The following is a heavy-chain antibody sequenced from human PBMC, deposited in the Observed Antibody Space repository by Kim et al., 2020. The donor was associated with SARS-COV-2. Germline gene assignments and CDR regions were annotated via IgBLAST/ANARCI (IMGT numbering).Heavy chain of an antibody. V-gene: IGHV3-33*05. CDR2: ISYDGSNK. Sequence: GGSLRLSCAASGFTFSSYGMHWVRQAPGKGLEWVAVISYDGSNKYYADSVKGRFTISRDNSKNTLYLQMNSLRAEDTAVYYCEGSGGGSYFDYWGQGTLVTVTS. CDR3: EGSGGGSYFDY. CDR1: GFTFSSYG. J-gene: IGHJ4*02. D-gene: IGHD3-10*01.